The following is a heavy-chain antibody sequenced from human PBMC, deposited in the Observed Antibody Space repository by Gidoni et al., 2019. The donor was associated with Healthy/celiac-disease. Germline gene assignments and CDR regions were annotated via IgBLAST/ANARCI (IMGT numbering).Heavy chain of an antibody. CDR1: GYTFTSYY. D-gene: IGHD2-15*01. Sequence: QVQMVHSVAEVNTPGPSVKVSCKASGYTFTSYYMHWVRQTPGQGLEWMGIINPSGGSTSYAQKFQGRVTMTRDTSTSTVYMELSSRRSEDTAVYYCARLPRCSGGSCYVALWGQGTLVTVSS. CDR3: ARLPRCSGGSCYVAL. J-gene: IGHJ4*02. V-gene: IGHV1-46*01. CDR2: INPSGGST.